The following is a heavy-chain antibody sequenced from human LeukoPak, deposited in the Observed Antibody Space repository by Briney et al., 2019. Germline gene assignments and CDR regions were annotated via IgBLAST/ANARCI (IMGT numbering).Heavy chain of an antibody. CDR1: GFTFSSYT. D-gene: IGHD3-10*01. Sequence: GGSLRLSCAASGFTFSSYTMSWVRQAPGKGLEWVSAISGSGGSTYYADSVKGRFTISRDNSKNTLYLQMNSLRAEDTAVYYCAGHYYGSGSYYPNWYFDLWGRGTLVTVSS. J-gene: IGHJ2*01. CDR2: ISGSGGST. CDR3: AGHYYGSGSYYPNWYFDL. V-gene: IGHV3-23*01.